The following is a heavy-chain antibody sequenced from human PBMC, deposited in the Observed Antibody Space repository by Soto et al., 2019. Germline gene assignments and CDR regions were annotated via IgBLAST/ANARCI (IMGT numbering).Heavy chain of an antibody. CDR3: ARSPEATVTAFDY. Sequence: PSETLSLTCTVSGGSISSGGYYWSWIRQHPGKGLEWIGYIYYSGSTYYNPSLKSRVTISVDTSKNQFSLKLSSVTAADTAVYSCARSPEATVTAFDYWGQGTLVTVSS. J-gene: IGHJ4*02. V-gene: IGHV4-31*03. CDR1: GGSISSGGYY. CDR2: IYYSGST. D-gene: IGHD4-17*01.